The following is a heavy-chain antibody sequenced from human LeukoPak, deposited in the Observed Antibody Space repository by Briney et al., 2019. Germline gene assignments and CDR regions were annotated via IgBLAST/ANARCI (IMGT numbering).Heavy chain of an antibody. CDR3: ARSTYCSSSSCYGLDD. CDR2: INPNSAGT. CDR1: GYTFTGYY. J-gene: IGHJ6*02. V-gene: IGHV1-2*02. D-gene: IGHD2-15*01. Sequence: ASVKVSCKASGYTFTGYYIHWVRQAPGQGLEWMEWINPNSAGTSYAQKFQGRVTMVRDTSITTAYMELSSLRSDDTAVYYCARSTYCSSSSCYGLDDWGQGTTVTVSS.